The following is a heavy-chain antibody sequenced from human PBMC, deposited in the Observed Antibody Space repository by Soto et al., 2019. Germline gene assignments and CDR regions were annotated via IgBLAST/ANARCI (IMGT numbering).Heavy chain of an antibody. CDR1: GFSLTSNEMR. Sequence: SGPTLVNPAQTLTLTCTFSGFSLTSNEMRVTWIRQPPGKSLEWLARIDWDGEKFYSSSLRTSLAISKDSSKNQVVLTMTNMDPVYTASYYCARTTNTRTAYSGQGTIVTVSS. CDR3: ARTTNTRTAY. CDR2: IDWDGEK. D-gene: IGHD5-12*01. V-gene: IGHV2-70*04. J-gene: IGHJ4*02.